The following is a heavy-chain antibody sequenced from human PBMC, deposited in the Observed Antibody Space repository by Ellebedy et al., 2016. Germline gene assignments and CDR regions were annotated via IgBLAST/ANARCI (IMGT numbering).Heavy chain of an antibody. CDR3: ARGVRGVIVRYDN. Sequence: LRLSXMVSSGSISNGGYYCSWVRQHPGKGLEWIWHIHYSGGTYYNPALKSQLNISVDTSKNLFSLRLGSVTAADTAGYFCARGVRGVIVRYDNWGQGILVSVSS. CDR1: SGSISNGGYY. J-gene: IGHJ4*02. V-gene: IGHV4-31*01. D-gene: IGHD3-10*01. CDR2: IHYSGGT.